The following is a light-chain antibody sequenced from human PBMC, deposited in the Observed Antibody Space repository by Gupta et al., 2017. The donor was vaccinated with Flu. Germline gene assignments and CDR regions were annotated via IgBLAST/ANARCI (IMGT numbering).Light chain of an antibody. J-gene: IGLJ2*01. Sequence: RVTISCSGSNSKIGGNTVAWYQHLPGTAPKLLIYSNNLRPSGVPDRFSGSKSGTSASLAISGLQSEDEADYYCAAWDDGLNGWIFGGGTKLTVL. CDR3: AAWDDGLNGWI. V-gene: IGLV1-44*01. CDR1: NSKIGGNT. CDR2: SNN.